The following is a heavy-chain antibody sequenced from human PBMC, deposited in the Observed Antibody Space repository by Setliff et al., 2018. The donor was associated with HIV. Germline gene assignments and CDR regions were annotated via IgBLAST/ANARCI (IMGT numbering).Heavy chain of an antibody. CDR2: IYYSGAA. Sequence: SETLSLTCSVSDASVNSNNYYWVWIRQTPGKGLEWIGSIYYSGAAYYNPSLNSRVSISVDTSKNQFSLSLSSVTAADTAVYFCSRLTRTSSTSYKGRFDPWGLGTLVTVSS. CDR1: DASVNSNNYY. CDR3: SRLTRTSSTSYKGRFDP. D-gene: IGHD6-13*01. J-gene: IGHJ5*02. V-gene: IGHV4-39*01.